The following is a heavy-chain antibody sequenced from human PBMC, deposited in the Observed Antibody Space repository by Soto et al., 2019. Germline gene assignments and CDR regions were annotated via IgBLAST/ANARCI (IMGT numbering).Heavy chain of an antibody. CDR2: IYYSGST. CDR3: ARGVTMVRGVIHTPYFDY. J-gene: IGHJ4*02. D-gene: IGHD3-10*01. V-gene: IGHV4-31*03. CDR1: GGSISSGGHY. Sequence: QVQLQESGPGLVKPSQTLSLTCTVSGGSISSGGHYWSWIRQHPGKGLEWIGYIYYSGSTYYNPSLKSRVTISVDTSKNQVSLKLSSVTAVDTAVYYCARGVTMVRGVIHTPYFDYWGQGTLVTVSS.